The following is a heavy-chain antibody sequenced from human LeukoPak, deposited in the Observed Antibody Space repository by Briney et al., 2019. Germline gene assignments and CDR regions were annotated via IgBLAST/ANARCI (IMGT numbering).Heavy chain of an antibody. CDR2: INPNSGGT. J-gene: IGHJ4*02. V-gene: IGHV1-2*02. D-gene: IGHD2-15*01. CDR1: GYTFTGYY. CDR3: ARGVRRTGDFVGVFDY. Sequence: ASVKVSCKASGYTFTGYYMHWVRQAPGQGLEWMGWINPNSGGTNYAQKFQGRVTMTRDTSISTAYMELSRLRSDDTAVYYCARGVRRTGDFVGVFDYWGQGTLVTVSS.